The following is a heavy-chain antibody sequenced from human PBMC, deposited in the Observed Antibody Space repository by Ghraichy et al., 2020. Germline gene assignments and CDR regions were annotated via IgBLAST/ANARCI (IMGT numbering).Heavy chain of an antibody. V-gene: IGHV4-34*01. D-gene: IGHD4-23*01. J-gene: IGHJ4*02. CDR1: GGSFSGYY. CDR2: INHSGST. Sequence: SETLSLTCAVYGGSFSGYYWSWIRQPPGKGLEWIGEINHSGSTNYNPSLKSRVTISVDTSKNQFSLKLSSVTAADTAVYYCAGYGGNSSDYWGQGTLVTVSS. CDR3: AGYGGNSSDY.